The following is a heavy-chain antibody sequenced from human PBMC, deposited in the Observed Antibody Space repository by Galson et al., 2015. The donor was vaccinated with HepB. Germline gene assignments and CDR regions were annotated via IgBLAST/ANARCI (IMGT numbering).Heavy chain of an antibody. V-gene: IGHV3-48*01. CDR1: GFTFSSYS. Sequence: SLRLSCAASGFTFSSYSMNWVRQSPGKGLEWVSYISSRSTTIYYADSVKGRFTISRDNAKNSLYLQMNSLRAEDTAVYYCARVKGWEPPDAFDIWGQGTMVTVSS. D-gene: IGHD1-26*01. CDR2: ISSRSTTI. CDR3: ARVKGWEPPDAFDI. J-gene: IGHJ3*02.